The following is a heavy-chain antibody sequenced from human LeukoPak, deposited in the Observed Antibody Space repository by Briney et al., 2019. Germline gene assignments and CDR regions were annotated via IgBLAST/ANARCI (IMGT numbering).Heavy chain of an antibody. Sequence: GGSLRLSCAASGFTVSSNYMSWVRQAPGKGLEWVANIKQDGSEKYYVDSVKGRFTISRDNAKNSLHLQMNSLRAEDTAVYYCARALGRLQPYYYYYGMDVRGQGTTVTVSS. V-gene: IGHV3-7*01. CDR3: ARALGRLQPYYYYYGMDV. CDR2: IKQDGSEK. J-gene: IGHJ6*02. D-gene: IGHD5-24*01. CDR1: GFTVSSNY.